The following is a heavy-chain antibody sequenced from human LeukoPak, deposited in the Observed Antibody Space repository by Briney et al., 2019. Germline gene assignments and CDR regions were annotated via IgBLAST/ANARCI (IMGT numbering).Heavy chain of an antibody. CDR3: TRGRQLWEY. CDR2: ISGSSAVI. V-gene: IGHV3-23*01. D-gene: IGHD1-26*01. CDR1: VFTFTTYA. Sequence: GGSLRLSCAASVFTFTTYALSLVRQAPGKGLEGVSSISGSSAVIDYADSVKGRFIISRDNSENTIYLQMNSLRAEDTAVYYCTRGRQLWEYWGQGTLVTVSS. J-gene: IGHJ4*02.